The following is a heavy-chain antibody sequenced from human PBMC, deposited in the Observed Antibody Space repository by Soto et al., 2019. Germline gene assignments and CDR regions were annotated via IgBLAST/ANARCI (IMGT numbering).Heavy chain of an antibody. CDR2: IDPSNSYP. D-gene: IGHD3-10*01. CDR1: GYSFTTYW. CDR3: VKRGPLWGGGPV. J-gene: IGHJ4*02. V-gene: IGHV5-10-1*01. Sequence: GESLKISCTAFGYSFTTYWIRWVRQKPGQGLEWMGRIDPSNSYPNYSPSFQGHVTFSTDMSIHTAYLQWNSLKASDTAIYYCVKRGPLWGGGPVWAQGTLVTVSS.